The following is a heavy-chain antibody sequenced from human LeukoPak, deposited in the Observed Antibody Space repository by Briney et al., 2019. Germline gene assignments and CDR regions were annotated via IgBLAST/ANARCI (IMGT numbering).Heavy chain of an antibody. V-gene: IGHV1-69*13. Sequence: SVKVSCKGSVGTFSSYAISWVRQAPGQGLEWMGGILSIFGTANYAQKFQGRGTITADESTSTAYIELSSLRSGDTAVYYCARVSDYDDSSGSVFDYGGKGPLVTVSS. CDR3: ARVSDYDDSSGSVFDY. J-gene: IGHJ4*02. D-gene: IGHD3-22*01. CDR2: ILSIFGTA. CDR1: VGTFSSYA.